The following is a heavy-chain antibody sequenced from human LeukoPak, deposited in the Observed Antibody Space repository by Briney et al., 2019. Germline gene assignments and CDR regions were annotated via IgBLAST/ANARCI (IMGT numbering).Heavy chain of an antibody. J-gene: IGHJ3*02. CDR1: GYSFTSYW. CDR2: IYPGDSDT. V-gene: IGHV5-51*01. Sequence: GESLKISCKGSGYSFTSYWIGWVRQMPGKGLEWMGIIYPGDSDTRYSPSFQGQVTISADRSISTAYLQWSSLKASDTAMYYCARGRWLKLDAFDIWGQGTMVTVSS. D-gene: IGHD5-24*01. CDR3: ARGRWLKLDAFDI.